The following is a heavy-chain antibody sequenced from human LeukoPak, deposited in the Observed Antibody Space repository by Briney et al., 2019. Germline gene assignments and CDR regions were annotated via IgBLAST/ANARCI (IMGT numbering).Heavy chain of an antibody. V-gene: IGHV4-31*03. CDR2: IYTSGST. J-gene: IGHJ5*02. D-gene: IGHD6-6*01. CDR1: GGSISSGGYY. Sequence: KTSQTLSLTCTVSGGSISSGGYYWSWIRQHPGKGLEWIGYIYTSGSTNYNPSLKSRVTISVDTSKNQFSLKLSSVTAADTAVYYCASTIAARPFGWFDPWGQGTLVTVSS. CDR3: ASTIAARPFGWFDP.